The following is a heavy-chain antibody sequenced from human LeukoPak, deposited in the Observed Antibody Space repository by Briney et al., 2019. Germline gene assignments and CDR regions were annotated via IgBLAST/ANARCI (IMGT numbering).Heavy chain of an antibody. CDR1: GGSISSGTYS. J-gene: IGHJ5*02. CDR2: MYYSGSS. V-gene: IGHV4-39*07. D-gene: IGHD2-15*01. CDR3: ARGKGYCSGGGCVVDP. Sequence: SETLSLTSTVSGGSISSGTYSWVWIRQPPGKGLEWIGSMYYSGSSSYNASLKSRVTISVDTSKNQFSLKLSSVTAADTAVYYCARGKGYCSGGGCVVDPWGQGTLVTVSS.